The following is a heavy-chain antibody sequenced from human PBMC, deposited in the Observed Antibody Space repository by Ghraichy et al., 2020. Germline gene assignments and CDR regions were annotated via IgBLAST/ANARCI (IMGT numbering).Heavy chain of an antibody. D-gene: IGHD3-3*01. V-gene: IGHV3-64*02. Sequence: GGSLRLSCAASGFTFSSYAMHWVRQAPGKGLEYVSAISSNGGSTYYADSVKGRFTISRDNSKNTLYLQMGSLRAEDMAVYYCAREDLWYYGMDVWGQGTTVTVSS. J-gene: IGHJ6*02. CDR1: GFTFSSYA. CDR2: ISSNGGST. CDR3: AREDLWYYGMDV.